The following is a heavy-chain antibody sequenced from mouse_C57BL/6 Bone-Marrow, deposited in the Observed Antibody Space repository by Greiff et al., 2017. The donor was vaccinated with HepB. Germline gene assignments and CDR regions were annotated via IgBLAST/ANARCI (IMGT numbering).Heavy chain of an antibody. Sequence: DVQLVESGGGLVQPGGSMKLSCVASGFTFSNYWMNWVRQSPEKGLEWVAQIRLKSDNYATHYAESVKGRFTISRDDSKSSVYLQMNNLRAEDTGIYYCTGGIYYYIYWYFDVWGTGTTVTVSS. V-gene: IGHV6-3*01. D-gene: IGHD1-1*01. CDR2: IRLKSDNYAT. CDR1: GFTFSNYW. J-gene: IGHJ1*03. CDR3: TGGIYYYIYWYFDV.